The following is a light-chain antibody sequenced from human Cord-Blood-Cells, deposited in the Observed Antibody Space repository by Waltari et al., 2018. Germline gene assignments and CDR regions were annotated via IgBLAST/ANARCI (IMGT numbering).Light chain of an antibody. V-gene: IGLV2-11*01. Sequence: QSALTQPRSVSGSPGQSVTISCTGTRCDVGGYNYFPWYQQHPGKAPKLMIYDVSKRPSGVPDRFSGSKSGNTASLTISGLQAEDEADYYCCSYAGSYTLVFGGGTKLTVL. CDR1: RCDVGGYNY. CDR3: CSYAGSYTLV. J-gene: IGLJ2*01. CDR2: DVS.